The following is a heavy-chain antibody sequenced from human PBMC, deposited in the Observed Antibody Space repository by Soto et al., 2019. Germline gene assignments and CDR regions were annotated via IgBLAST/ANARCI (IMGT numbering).Heavy chain of an antibody. CDR3: ARGRSLGGYDSICYYYYMDV. J-gene: IGHJ6*03. V-gene: IGHV4-34*01. CDR2: INHSGST. D-gene: IGHD5-12*01. CDR1: GGSFSGYY. Sequence: SETLSLTCAVYGGSFSGYYWSWIRQPPGKGLEWIGEINHSGSTNYNPSLKSRVTISVDTSKNQFSLKLSSVTAADTAVYYCARGRSLGGYDSICYYYYMDVCGKGTTVTVSS.